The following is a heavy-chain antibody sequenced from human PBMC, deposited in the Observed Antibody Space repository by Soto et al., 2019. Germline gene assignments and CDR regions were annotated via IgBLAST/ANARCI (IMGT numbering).Heavy chain of an antibody. V-gene: IGHV4-59*08. CDR2: IYYSGST. CDR3: ARPNYDILTGYPDAFDI. Sequence: SETLSLTCTVSGGSISSYYWSWIRQPPGKGLEWIGYIYYSGSTNYNPSLKSRVTISVDTSKNQFSLKLSSVTAADTAVYYCARPNYDILTGYPDAFDIWGQGTMVTVS. CDR1: GGSISSYY. D-gene: IGHD3-9*01. J-gene: IGHJ3*02.